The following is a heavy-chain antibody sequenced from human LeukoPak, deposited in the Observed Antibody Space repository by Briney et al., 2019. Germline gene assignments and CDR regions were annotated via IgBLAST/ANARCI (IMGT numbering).Heavy chain of an antibody. V-gene: IGHV4-30-4*01. CDR2: IYYSGST. CDR3: ARGFKYYDILTGYPLPGDRDY. J-gene: IGHJ4*02. D-gene: IGHD3-9*01. CDR1: GGSISSGDYY. Sequence: PSETLSLTCTVSGGSISSGDYYWSWIRQPPGKGLEWIGYIYYSGSTYYNPSLKSRVTISVDTSKNRFSLKLSSVTAADTAVYYCARGFKYYDILTGYPLPGDRDYWGQGTLVTVSS.